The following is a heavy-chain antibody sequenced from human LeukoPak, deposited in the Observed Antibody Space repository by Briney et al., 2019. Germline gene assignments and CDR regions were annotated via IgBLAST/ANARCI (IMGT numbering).Heavy chain of an antibody. CDR2: IYHSGST. J-gene: IGHJ4*02. D-gene: IGHD5-18*01. V-gene: IGHV4-39*07. CDR3: ARGVPTTSMVTGHDY. CDR1: GGSISSSTYY. Sequence: SETLSLTCTVSGGSISSSTYYWGWLRQPPGKGLEWIGSIYHSGSTYYNPSLKSRVTISLDTSKNQFSLKLSSVTAADTAVYYCARGVPTTSMVTGHDYWGQGTLVTVSS.